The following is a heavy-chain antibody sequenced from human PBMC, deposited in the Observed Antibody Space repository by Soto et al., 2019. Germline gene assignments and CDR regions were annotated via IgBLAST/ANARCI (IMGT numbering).Heavy chain of an antibody. CDR2: IGTSGDT. CDR1: GFTFSRYD. D-gene: IGHD6-6*01. J-gene: IGHJ5*02. CDR3: ARGALGLDP. V-gene: IGHV3-13*04. Sequence: EVQVVESGGGLVQPGGSLRLSCAASGFTFSRYDMHWVRQATGRGLEWVSGIGTSGDTYYAGSVKGRFTISRENAKNSVYLQMNSLRAGDTAVYSCARGALGLDPWGQGTLVAVSS.